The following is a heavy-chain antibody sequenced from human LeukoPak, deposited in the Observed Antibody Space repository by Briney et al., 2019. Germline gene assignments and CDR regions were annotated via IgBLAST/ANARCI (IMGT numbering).Heavy chain of an antibody. CDR2: IPYDGSSK. CDR1: GFTFSSYG. J-gene: IGHJ4*02. D-gene: IGHD4-17*01. V-gene: IGHV3-30*18. Sequence: PGRSPRLSCAASGFTFSSYGMHWVPQAPGKGLEWVAVIPYDGSSKYYADSVKGRFTISRDNSKNTLYLQMNGLRAEDTAVYYCAKDRNAVTTRIPDYWGQGTLVTVSS. CDR3: AKDRNAVTTRIPDY.